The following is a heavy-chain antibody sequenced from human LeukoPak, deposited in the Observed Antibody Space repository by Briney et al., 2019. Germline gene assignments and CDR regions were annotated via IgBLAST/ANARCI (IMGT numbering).Heavy chain of an antibody. CDR3: ATYYCSSTTCTPIDP. D-gene: IGHD2-2*01. CDR1: GYTFIDYY. Sequence: EASVKVSCKASGYTFIDYYIHWVRQAPGQGLEWMGWINPKSGGTNYAQKYQGRVTMTRDTSISTGYMELSGLRSDDTAVYYCATYYCSSTTCTPIDPWGQGTLVTVSS. V-gene: IGHV1-2*02. J-gene: IGHJ5*02. CDR2: INPKSGGT.